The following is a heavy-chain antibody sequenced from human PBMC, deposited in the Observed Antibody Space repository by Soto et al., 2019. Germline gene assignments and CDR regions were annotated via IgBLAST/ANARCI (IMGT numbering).Heavy chain of an antibody. CDR3: ATPLADDAFDI. CDR1: GYTFTSYY. Sequence: GASVKVSCKASGYTFTSYYMHWVRQAPGQGLEWMGIINPSGGSTSYAQKLQGRVTMTRDTSTSTVYMELSSLRSEDTAVYYCATPLADDAFDIWGQGKMVTVSS. V-gene: IGHV1-46*03. CDR2: INPSGGST. J-gene: IGHJ3*02.